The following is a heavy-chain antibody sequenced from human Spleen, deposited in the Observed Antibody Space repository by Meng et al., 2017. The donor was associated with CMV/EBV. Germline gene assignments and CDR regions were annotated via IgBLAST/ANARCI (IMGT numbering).Heavy chain of an antibody. D-gene: IGHD2-2*01. CDR2: ISYDEIDT. CDR1: LTFSTSA. CDR3: VRPFRKYQLLYNWFDS. V-gene: IGHV3-30-3*01. Sequence: LTFSTSAMHWVRQTPGKGLEWVAVISYDEIDTYYSDSVKGRFTISRDNSESTVYLQMNSLRLEDTAVYYCVRPFRKYQLLYNWFDSWGQGTLVTVSS. J-gene: IGHJ5*01.